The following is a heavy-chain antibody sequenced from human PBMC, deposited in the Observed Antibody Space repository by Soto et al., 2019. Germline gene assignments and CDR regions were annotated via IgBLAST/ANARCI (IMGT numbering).Heavy chain of an antibody. V-gene: IGHV3-23*01. CDR3: XKVRGHYYYGMDV. J-gene: IGHJ6*02. CDR1: GFTFNDYD. CDR2: ISGSGDAT. Sequence: VQLLESGGGLVQPGGSLRLSCVASGFTFNDYDMNWVRQAPGKGLEWVSGISGSGDATYYAGSLKGRFTISRDISXXXLXXXXXXXRAXXXXVXYCXKVRGHYYYGMDVWGQGTTVTVSS.